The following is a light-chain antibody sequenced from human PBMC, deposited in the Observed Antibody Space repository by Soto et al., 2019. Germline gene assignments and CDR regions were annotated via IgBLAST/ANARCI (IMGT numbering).Light chain of an antibody. CDR3: QQYGSSPLT. V-gene: IGKV3-20*01. CDR1: QTVKNDY. J-gene: IGKJ4*01. CDR2: GAS. Sequence: ETVFTQSPGTLSLSPGEGATLSCRASQTVKNDYLAWYQQRRGLPPRLLIFGASGRATGIPDRFSGSGSGTDFTLTITRXEPEDFAVYYCQQYGSSPLTFGGGTKVDIK.